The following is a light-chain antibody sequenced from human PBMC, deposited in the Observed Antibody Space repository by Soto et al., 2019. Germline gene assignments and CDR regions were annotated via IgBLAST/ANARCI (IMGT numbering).Light chain of an antibody. J-gene: IGKJ4*01. CDR2: GVS. CDR1: QSVTSNA. CDR3: QQSYSVPLT. V-gene: IGKV3D-20*02. Sequence: EIVLTQSSATLSLSPGERATLSCRASQSVTSNALAWYQQKPGQAPRLLIYGVSSRATGIPDRFSGSGSGTDFTLTISSLEPEDFATFYCQQSYSVPLTFGGGTKVEIK.